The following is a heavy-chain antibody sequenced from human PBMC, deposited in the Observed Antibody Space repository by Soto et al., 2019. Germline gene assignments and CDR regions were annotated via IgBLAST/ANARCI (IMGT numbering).Heavy chain of an antibody. J-gene: IGHJ5*02. Sequence: KPSETLSLTCTVSGDSISGGASFWSWILQPPGKGLEWIANVYYSGSSYYNPSLKSRLTISVDTTKNQFSLQLKSMTAADTAVYYCAKLSCTSSTCYFPGWFDHWGKGNLVTVSS. V-gene: IGHV4-31*03. CDR1: GDSISGGASF. CDR2: VYYSGSS. CDR3: AKLSCTSSTCYFPGWFDH. D-gene: IGHD2-2*01.